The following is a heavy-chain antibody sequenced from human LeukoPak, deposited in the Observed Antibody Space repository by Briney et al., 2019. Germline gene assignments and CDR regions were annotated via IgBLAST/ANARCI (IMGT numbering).Heavy chain of an antibody. J-gene: IGHJ4*02. CDR3: ARAYHYSTRPVVDGY. V-gene: IGHV4-30-2*01. CDR1: GGSISSGGYY. Sequence: SETLSLTCTVSGGSISSGGYYWSWIRQPPGKGLEWIGYIYHSGSTYYNPSLKSRVTISVDRSKNQFSLKLSSVTAADTAVYYCARAYHYSTRPVVDGYWGQGTLVTVSS. CDR2: IYHSGST. D-gene: IGHD4-23*01.